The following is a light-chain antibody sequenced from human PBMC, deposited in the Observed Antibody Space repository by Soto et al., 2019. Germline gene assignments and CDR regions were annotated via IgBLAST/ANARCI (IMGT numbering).Light chain of an antibody. CDR1: SSNIGSGYD. J-gene: IGLJ3*02. V-gene: IGLV1-40*01. CDR3: QSYDSSLSAWV. CDR2: GNN. Sequence: QSVLTQPPSVSGAPGQRVTISCTGSSSNIGSGYDVHWYQQLPGTAPKLLIYGNNNRPSGVPDRCSGSKSGTSASLAITGLQADDEADYYCQSYDSSLSAWVFGGGTKLTVL.